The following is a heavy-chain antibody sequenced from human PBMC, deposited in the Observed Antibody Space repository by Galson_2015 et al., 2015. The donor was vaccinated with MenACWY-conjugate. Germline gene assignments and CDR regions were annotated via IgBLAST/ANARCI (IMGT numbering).Heavy chain of an antibody. CDR2: IRENGDT. V-gene: IGHV4-59*01. CDR3: ARRRDGSSKNFDY. Sequence: ETLSLTCTVFGASITSNYWSWFRQPPGKGLEWIAYIRENGDTNYNPSLKSRVTISVDTSMNQFSLKLSSVTAADTAVYYCARRRDGSSKNFDYWGQGTLVTVSS. D-gene: IGHD5-24*01. J-gene: IGHJ4*02. CDR1: GASITSNY.